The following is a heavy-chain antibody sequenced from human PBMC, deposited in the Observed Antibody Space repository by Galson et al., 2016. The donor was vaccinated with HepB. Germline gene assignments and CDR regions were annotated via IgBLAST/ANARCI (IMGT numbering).Heavy chain of an antibody. CDR1: GFVFSGSA. CDR2: IRSKIESYAT. J-gene: IGHJ3*01. V-gene: IGHV3-73*01. D-gene: IGHD5-24*01. Sequence: SLRLSCAASGFVFSGSAIHWVRQASGRGLEWVGRIRSKIESYATGYIESVKGRFTISRDDSKDTAYLQMNSLKIDDTAVYYCTRIEEAREGIKGTFNVWGQGTMVTVSS. CDR3: TRIEEAREGIKGTFNV.